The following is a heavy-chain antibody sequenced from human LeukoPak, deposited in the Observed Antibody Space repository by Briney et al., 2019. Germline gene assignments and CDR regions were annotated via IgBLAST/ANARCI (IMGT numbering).Heavy chain of an antibody. CDR2: ISGSGGST. D-gene: IGHD1-26*01. V-gene: IGHV3-23*01. Sequence: GGSLRLSCAASGFTFSSYAMSWVRQAPGKGLEWVSAISGSGGSTYYADSVKGRFTISRDNSKNTLYLQMNSLRAEDTAVYYCAKRSRLYSGSSDAPYYYYYMDVWGKGTTVTVSS. CDR1: GFTFSSYA. CDR3: AKRSRLYSGSSDAPYYYYYMDV. J-gene: IGHJ6*03.